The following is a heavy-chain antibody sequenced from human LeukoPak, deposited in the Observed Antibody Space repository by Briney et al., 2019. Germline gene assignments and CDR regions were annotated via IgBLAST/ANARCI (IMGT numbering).Heavy chain of an antibody. V-gene: IGHV3-48*04. CDR1: GFFFDSYS. CDR3: ARDSPDY. J-gene: IGHJ4*02. CDR2: ITDGSDTK. Sequence: PGGSLRLSCAASGFFFDSYSLNWVRQAPGKGLEWISYITDGSDTKYYADSVRGRFTISRDNAKNSLYLQMNSLRAEDTAVYYCARDSPDYWGQGTLVTVSS.